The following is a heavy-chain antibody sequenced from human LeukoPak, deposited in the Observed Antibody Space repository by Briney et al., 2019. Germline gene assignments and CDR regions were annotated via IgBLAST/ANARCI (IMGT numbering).Heavy chain of an antibody. CDR3: AKDLDSSSSGVRFDY. Sequence: SGGSLRLSCAASGFTFSSYGMHWVRQAPGKGLEWVAVIWYDGSNKYYADSVKGRFTISRDNSKNTLYLQMNSLRAEDTAVYYCAKDLDSSSSGVRFDYWGQGTLVTVSS. CDR1: GFTFSSYG. D-gene: IGHD6-6*01. CDR2: IWYDGSNK. V-gene: IGHV3-33*06. J-gene: IGHJ4*02.